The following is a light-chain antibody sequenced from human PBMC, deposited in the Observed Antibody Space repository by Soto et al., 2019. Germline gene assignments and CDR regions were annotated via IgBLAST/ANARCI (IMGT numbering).Light chain of an antibody. J-gene: IGKJ1*01. CDR1: HDISNY. CDR2: GAS. Sequence: DIQMTQSPSSLSASVGDRVTITCRASHDISNYLAWYLQTPGKVPKLLIYGASTLKSGVSSRFSGSGYGADFTLTISSLQPEDAATYYCQKYDSAPWTFGQGTKVDIK. CDR3: QKYDSAPWT. V-gene: IGKV1-27*01.